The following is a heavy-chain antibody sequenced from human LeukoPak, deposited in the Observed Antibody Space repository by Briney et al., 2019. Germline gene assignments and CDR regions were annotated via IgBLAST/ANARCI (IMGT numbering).Heavy chain of an antibody. V-gene: IGHV3-21*01. Sequence: GGSMRLSCAASGFTFSSYSMTWVRQAPGKGLEWVSSISSSSNYIYYADSVKGRFTISRDNAKESLYLQMNTLRAEDTGVYYCARDRWDNGTDYWGQGTLVTVSS. CDR2: ISSSSNYI. CDR3: ARDRWDNGTDY. D-gene: IGHD1/OR15-1a*01. CDR1: GFTFSSYS. J-gene: IGHJ4*02.